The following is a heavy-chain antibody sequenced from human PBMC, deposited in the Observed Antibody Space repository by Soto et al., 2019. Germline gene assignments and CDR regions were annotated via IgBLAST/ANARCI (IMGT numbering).Heavy chain of an antibody. CDR3: ARIGDIVVVPAAVSYYYYYGMGV. J-gene: IGHJ6*02. D-gene: IGHD2-2*01. CDR2: INHSGST. Sequence: SETLSLTCAVYGGSFSGYYWSWIRQPPGKGLEWIGEINHSGSTNYNPSLRSRVTISVDTSKNQFSLKLSSVTAADTAVYYCARIGDIVVVPAAVSYYYYYGMGVWGQGTTVTSP. V-gene: IGHV4-34*01. CDR1: GGSFSGYY.